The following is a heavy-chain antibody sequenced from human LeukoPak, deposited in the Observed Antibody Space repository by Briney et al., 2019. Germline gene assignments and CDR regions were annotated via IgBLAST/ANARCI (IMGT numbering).Heavy chain of an antibody. D-gene: IGHD6-13*01. J-gene: IGHJ6*02. CDR3: AKDAAAGFYGMDV. CDR1: GFTFSSYA. Sequence: GGSLRLSCAASGFTFSSYAMSWVRQAPGKGLEWVSAISGSGGSTYYADSVKGRFTISRDNSKNSLYLQINSLRTEDTALYYCAKDAAAGFYGMDVWGQGTTVTVSS. V-gene: IGHV3-23*01. CDR2: ISGSGGST.